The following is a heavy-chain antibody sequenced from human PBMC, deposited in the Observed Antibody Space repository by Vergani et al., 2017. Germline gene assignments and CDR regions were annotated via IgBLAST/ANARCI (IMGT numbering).Heavy chain of an antibody. CDR2: INAGNGNT. J-gene: IGHJ4*02. Sequence: QVQLVQSGAEVKKPGASVKVSCKASGYTFTSYAMHWVRQAPGQRLEWMGWINAGNGNTKYSQKFQGRVTITRDTSASTAYMELSSLRSEDTAVYYCAREGFYDYVWGSYRLRGGYYFDCGGQRALVTVSS. D-gene: IGHD3-16*02. CDR1: GYTFTSYA. CDR3: AREGFYDYVWGSYRLRGGYYFDC. V-gene: IGHV1-3*01.